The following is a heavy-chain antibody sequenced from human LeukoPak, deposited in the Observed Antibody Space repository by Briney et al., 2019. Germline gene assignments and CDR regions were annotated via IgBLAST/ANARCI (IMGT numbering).Heavy chain of an antibody. D-gene: IGHD5-18*01. CDR1: GGSISSSSYY. CDR2: IYYSGST. CDR3: ARQKRNGGPLQRTFDY. V-gene: IGHV4-39*01. J-gene: IGHJ4*02. Sequence: PSETLSLTCTVSGGSISSSSYYWGWIRQPPGKGLEWIGSIYYSGSTYCNPSLKSRVTISVDTSKNQFSLKLSSVTAADTAVYYCARQKRNGGPLQRTFDYWGQGTLVTVSS.